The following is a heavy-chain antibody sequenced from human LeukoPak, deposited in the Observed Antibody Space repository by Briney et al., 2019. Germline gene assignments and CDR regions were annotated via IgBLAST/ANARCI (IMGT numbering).Heavy chain of an antibody. J-gene: IGHJ5*02. CDR2: IYHSGST. Sequence: SQTLSLTCTVSGGSISSGGYYWSWIRQPPGKGLEWIGYIYHSGSTYYNPSLKSRVTISVDRSKNQFSLKLSSVTAADTAVYYCARGEEQLVYGNWFDPWGQGTLVTVSS. CDR1: GGSISSGGYY. D-gene: IGHD6-13*01. V-gene: IGHV4-30-2*01. CDR3: ARGEEQLVYGNWFDP.